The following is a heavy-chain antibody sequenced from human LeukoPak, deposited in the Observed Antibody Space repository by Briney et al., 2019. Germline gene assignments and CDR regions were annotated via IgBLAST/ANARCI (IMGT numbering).Heavy chain of an antibody. CDR1: GFTFDDYA. V-gene: IGHV3-9*01. CDR2: ISWNSGSI. CDR3: AKDGYSYGPKNFDY. D-gene: IGHD5-18*01. J-gene: IGHJ4*02. Sequence: PGRSLRLSCAASGFTFDDYAMHWVRQAPGKGLEWVSGISWNSGSIGYADSLKGRFTISRDNAKNSLYLQMNSLRAEDTALYYCAKDGYSYGPKNFDYWGQGTLVTVS.